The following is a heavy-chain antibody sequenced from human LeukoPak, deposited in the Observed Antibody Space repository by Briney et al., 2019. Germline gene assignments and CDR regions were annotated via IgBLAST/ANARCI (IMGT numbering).Heavy chain of an antibody. V-gene: IGHV3-21*01. CDR1: GFTFSTYS. J-gene: IGHJ4*02. D-gene: IGHD2-21*01. CDR2: ISSSSSYV. CDR3: ARDPYPNIFLGP. Sequence: GGSLRLSCAASGFTFSTYSMNWVRQAPGKGLEWVSSISSSSSYVYYADSVKGRFTISRDNAKNSLYLQMNSLRAEDTAVYYCARDPYPNIFLGPWGQGTLVTVSS.